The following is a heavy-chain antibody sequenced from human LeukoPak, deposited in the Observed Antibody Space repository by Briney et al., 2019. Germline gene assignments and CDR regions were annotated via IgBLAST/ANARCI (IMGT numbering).Heavy chain of an antibody. J-gene: IGHJ4*02. CDR1: GYTFTTYD. CDR3: TRAPIPGNY. CDR2: MNPHSGNT. Sequence: ASVKVSCKASGYTFTTYDINWVRQATGQGLERMGWMNPHSGNTGYAQKFQGRVTMTRDTSITTAYMELSSLTSDDTAVYYCTRAPIPGNYWGQGTLVTVYS. V-gene: IGHV1-8*01. D-gene: IGHD3-10*01.